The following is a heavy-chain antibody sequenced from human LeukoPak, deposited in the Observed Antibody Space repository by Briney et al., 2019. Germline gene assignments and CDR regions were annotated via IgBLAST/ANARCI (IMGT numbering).Heavy chain of an antibody. J-gene: IGHJ4*02. CDR3: AQKDADTTMVPHY. CDR1: GFSLSSPGVG. V-gene: IGHV2-5*01. CDR2: VYWNDAK. Sequence: SGPTLVNPTQTLTLTCTCSGFSLSSPGVGVGWIRQPPGHALQWLALVYWNDAKRYSPSLRSRLTITKDSTQKQVVLTMTKMDPVDTATYYCAQKDADTTMVPHYWGPGILVTVS. D-gene: IGHD5-18*01.